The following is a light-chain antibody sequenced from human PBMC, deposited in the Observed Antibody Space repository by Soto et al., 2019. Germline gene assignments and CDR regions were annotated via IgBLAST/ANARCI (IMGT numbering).Light chain of an antibody. CDR1: SSNIGAGYD. Sequence: SGMTVAPGVCGALGKRVTIYCTGSSSNIGAGYDVHWYQQLPGTAPKLLIYGNSNRPSGVPDRFSGSKSGTSASLAITWLQAEDEADYYCQSYDSSLSVNYVFGTGTKVTVL. CDR3: QSYDSSLSVNYV. J-gene: IGLJ1*01. CDR2: GNS. V-gene: IGLV1-40*01.